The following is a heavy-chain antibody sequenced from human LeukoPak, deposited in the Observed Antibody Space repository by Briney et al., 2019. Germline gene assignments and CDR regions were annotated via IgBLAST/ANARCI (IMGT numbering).Heavy chain of an antibody. CDR1: GGSISTYY. Sequence: SETLSLTCTVSGGSISTYYWNWIRQPPGKGLEWIGYIYYSGTTNYNPSLKSRVSMSVDTSKNQFSLKLSSVTAADTAVYYCARGRKYTSGYRVTELVSGYSDYWGQGTLVTVSS. CDR3: ARGRKYTSGYRVTELVSGYSDY. V-gene: IGHV4-59*01. J-gene: IGHJ4*02. CDR2: IYYSGTT. D-gene: IGHD5-18*01.